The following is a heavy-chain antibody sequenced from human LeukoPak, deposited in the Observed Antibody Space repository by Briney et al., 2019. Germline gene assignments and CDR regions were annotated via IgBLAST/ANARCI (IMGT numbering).Heavy chain of an antibody. CDR2: ISSSSSSI. J-gene: IGHJ4*02. CDR1: GFTFSSYS. V-gene: IGHV3-21*01. CDR3: ARDKDSGYDRIFDY. Sequence: PGGSLRLSCAASGFTFSSYSMNWVRQAPGKGLEWVSSISSSSSSIYYADSVKGRFTISRDSAKNSLYLLMNSLRAEDTAVYYCARDKDSGYDRIFDYWGQGTLVTVCS. D-gene: IGHD5-12*01.